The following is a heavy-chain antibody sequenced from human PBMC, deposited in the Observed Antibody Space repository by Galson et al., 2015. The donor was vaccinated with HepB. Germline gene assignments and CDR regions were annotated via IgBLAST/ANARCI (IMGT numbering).Heavy chain of an antibody. V-gene: IGHV4-61*02. CDR2: IYTSGST. CDR3: ARENTYYYDSSGLSNFDY. Sequence: TLSLTCTVSGGSVSSSSYYWSWIRQPAGKGLEWIGRIYTSGSTNYNPSLKSRVTISVDTSKNQFSLKLSSVTAADTAVYYCARENTYYYDSSGLSNFDYWGQGTLVTVSS. CDR1: GGSVSSSSYY. D-gene: IGHD3-22*01. J-gene: IGHJ4*02.